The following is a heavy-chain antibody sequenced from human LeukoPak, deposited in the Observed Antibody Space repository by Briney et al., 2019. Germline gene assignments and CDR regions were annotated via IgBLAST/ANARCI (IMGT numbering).Heavy chain of an antibody. Sequence: SETLSLTCSVSGGSINSYGYYWAWIRQPPGKRPEWIGSIFYSGSTHYNPSLQSRITISADTSKGQFSLKLSSVTAADTAVYYCARQGVGATDFWGQGSLVTVSS. V-gene: IGHV4-39*01. J-gene: IGHJ4*02. CDR2: IFYSGST. CDR3: ARQGVGATDF. CDR1: GGSINSYGYY. D-gene: IGHD1-26*01.